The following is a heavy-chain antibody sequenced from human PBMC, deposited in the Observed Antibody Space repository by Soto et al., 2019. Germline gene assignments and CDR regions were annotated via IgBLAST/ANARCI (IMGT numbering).Heavy chain of an antibody. J-gene: IGHJ4*02. V-gene: IGHV3-23*01. D-gene: IGHD3-22*01. CDR3: AKIGDSSGYPYAGFDY. Sequence: PGGSLRLSCAASGFTFSSYAMSWVGQAPGEGLEWVSDISGSSGSTYYADSVKGRFTISRDNSKNTLYLQMKSLRAEDTAVYYCAKIGDSSGYPYAGFDYWGQGTLVTVSS. CDR2: ISGSSGST. CDR1: GFTFSSYA.